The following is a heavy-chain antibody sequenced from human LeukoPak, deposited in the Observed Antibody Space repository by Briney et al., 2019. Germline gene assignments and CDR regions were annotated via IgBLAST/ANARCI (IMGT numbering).Heavy chain of an antibody. J-gene: IGHJ4*02. CDR3: ASLYSSGWMYYFDY. CDR1: GGSISSSSYS. V-gene: IGHV4-39*01. Sequence: SETLSLTCTVSGGSISSSSYSWGWIRQPPGKGLEWIGSIYYSGSTYYNPSLKSRVTISVDTSKNQFSLKLSSVTAADTAVYYCASLYSSGWMYYFDYWGQGTLVTVSS. D-gene: IGHD6-19*01. CDR2: IYYSGST.